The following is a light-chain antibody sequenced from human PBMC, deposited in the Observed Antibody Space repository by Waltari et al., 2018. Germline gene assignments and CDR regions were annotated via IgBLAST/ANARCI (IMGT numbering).Light chain of an antibody. CDR3: CSFAAGNTVI. V-gene: IGLV2-11*01. CDR1: SRDVGGYNS. Sequence: QSALTQPRSVSGSPGQSVPISCTGTSRDVGGYNSFSWYQQDPGKAPKLLIFDFSERPSGASDRFSGSKSGNTASLTISGLQAEDEADYHCCSFAAGNTVIFGGGTKLTVV. J-gene: IGLJ2*01. CDR2: DFS.